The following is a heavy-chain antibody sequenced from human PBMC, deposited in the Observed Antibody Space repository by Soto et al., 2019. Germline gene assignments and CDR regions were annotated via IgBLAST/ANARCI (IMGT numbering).Heavy chain of an antibody. V-gene: IGHV3-74*01. CDR3: AKVAGLGDFWSGYYYYYGMDV. CDR1: GFTFSSYW. Sequence: EVQLVESGGGLVQPGGSLRLSCAASGFTFSSYWMHWVRQAPGKGLVWVSRVNSDGSSTNYADSVKGRFTISRDNAKNTLYLQMDGLRAEDTAVYYCAKVAGLGDFWSGYYYYYGMDVWGQGTTVTVSS. D-gene: IGHD3-3*01. CDR2: VNSDGSST. J-gene: IGHJ6*02.